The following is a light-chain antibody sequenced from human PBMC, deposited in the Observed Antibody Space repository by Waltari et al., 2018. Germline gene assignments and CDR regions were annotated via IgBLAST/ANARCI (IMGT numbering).Light chain of an antibody. J-gene: IGKJ1*01. Sequence: IKITQSPSSLSSSVGDRITTTCRASESISSYLTWYQQKPGKAPKPLIYAATSLQTGAPSRISGSGTGADFAITISRLQPEDFATFYGQTNYSTLGGFRQGTKVDMK. CDR1: ESISSY. V-gene: IGKV1-39*01. CDR2: AAT. CDR3: QTNYSTLGG.